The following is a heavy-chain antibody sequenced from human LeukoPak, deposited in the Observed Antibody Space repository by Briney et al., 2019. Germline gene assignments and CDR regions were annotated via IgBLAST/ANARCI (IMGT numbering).Heavy chain of an antibody. CDR2: VDPEDGET. V-gene: IGHV1-69-2*01. J-gene: IGHJ4*02. D-gene: IGHD3-10*01. Sequence: ASVKVSCKVSGYTFTDYYMHWGQQAPGKGLEWMGLVDPEDGETIYAEKFQGRVTITADTSTDTAYMELSSLRSEDTAVYYCATDLMITMVRGVILDYWGQGTLVTVSS. CDR1: GYTFTDYY. CDR3: ATDLMITMVRGVILDY.